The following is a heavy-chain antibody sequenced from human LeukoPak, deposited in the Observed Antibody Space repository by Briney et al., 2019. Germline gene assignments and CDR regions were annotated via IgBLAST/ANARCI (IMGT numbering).Heavy chain of an antibody. CDR2: IYYSGST. J-gene: IGHJ4*02. CDR1: GGSISSYY. V-gene: IGHV4-59*01. Sequence: SETLSLTCTVSGGSISSYYWSWIRQPPGKGLEWIGYIYYSGSTNYNPSLKSRVTISVDTSKNQFSLKLSSVTAADTAVYYCARGVVIEYYDGSGYYYYFDYWGQGTLVTVSS. D-gene: IGHD3-22*01. CDR3: ARGVVIEYYDGSGYYYYFDY.